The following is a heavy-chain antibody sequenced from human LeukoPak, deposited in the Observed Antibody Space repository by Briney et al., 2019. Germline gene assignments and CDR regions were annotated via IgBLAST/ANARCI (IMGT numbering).Heavy chain of an antibody. D-gene: IGHD6-13*01. CDR1: GFTFSRYG. CDR3: AKRTFGAAAEDY. Sequence: PGGSLRLSCAASGFTFSRYGMSWVRQAPGKGLEWVSAISGSGGSTYYADSVKGRFTISRDNSKNTLYLQMNSLRAEDTAVYYCAKRTFGAAAEDYWGQGTLVTVSS. CDR2: ISGSGGST. J-gene: IGHJ4*02. V-gene: IGHV3-23*01.